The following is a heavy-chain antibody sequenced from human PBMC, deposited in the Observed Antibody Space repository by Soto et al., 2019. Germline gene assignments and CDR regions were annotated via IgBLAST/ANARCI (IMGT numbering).Heavy chain of an antibody. CDR2: FHYSGST. Sequence: QVQLQESGPGLVKPSETLSLTCTVSGGSISTYYWSWIRQPPGKGLEWIGYFHYSGSTNYNPSLKSRVTMSVDTSKTQFSLELSSVTAADTAVYYCARHSWLQLLPQYWGQGTLVTVSS. J-gene: IGHJ1*01. CDR3: ARHSWLQLLPQY. CDR1: GGSISTYY. D-gene: IGHD5-12*01. V-gene: IGHV4-59*08.